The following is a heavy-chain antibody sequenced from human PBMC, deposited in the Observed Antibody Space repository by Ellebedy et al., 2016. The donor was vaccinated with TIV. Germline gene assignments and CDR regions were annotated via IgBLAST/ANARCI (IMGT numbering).Heavy chain of an antibody. CDR3: ARGVEPVVYYFDY. CDR1: GFTFITYA. CDR2: ISYDGSNK. Sequence: GESLKISCAASGFTFITYAMTWVRQAPGKGLEWVAVISYDGSNKYYADSVKGRFTISRDNSKNTLYLQMNSLRAEDTAVYYCARGVEPVVYYFDYWGQGTLVTVSS. V-gene: IGHV3-30-3*01. D-gene: IGHD2-8*02. J-gene: IGHJ4*02.